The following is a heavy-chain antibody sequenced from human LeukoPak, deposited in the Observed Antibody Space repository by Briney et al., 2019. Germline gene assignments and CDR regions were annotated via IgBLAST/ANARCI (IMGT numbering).Heavy chain of an antibody. Sequence: GGSLRLSCAASGFTFSSHWMGWARQAPGKGLGWEANIKQDGSEKYYLDSVKGRFTTSRDNAKNSLYLQMNSLRAEDTAVYYCARDRRWGTYWGQGTLVTVYS. J-gene: IGHJ4*02. CDR2: IKQDGSEK. CDR1: GFTFSSHW. D-gene: IGHD3-16*01. CDR3: ARDRRWGTY. V-gene: IGHV3-7*03.